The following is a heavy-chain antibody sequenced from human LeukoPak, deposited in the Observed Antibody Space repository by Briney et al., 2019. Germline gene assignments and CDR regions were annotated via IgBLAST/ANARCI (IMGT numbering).Heavy chain of an antibody. V-gene: IGHV4-4*07. J-gene: IGHJ4*02. CDR1: GGSISSYY. D-gene: IGHD4-11*01. CDR3: ARLYSSSLGRVFDY. Sequence: TASETLSLTCTVSGGSISSYYWSWMRQPVGKGLEWIGRIYTSGSTKYNPSLKSRVTISVDTSKNQFSLKLSSVTAADTAVYYCARLYSSSLGRVFDYWGQGTLVTVSS. CDR2: IYTSGST.